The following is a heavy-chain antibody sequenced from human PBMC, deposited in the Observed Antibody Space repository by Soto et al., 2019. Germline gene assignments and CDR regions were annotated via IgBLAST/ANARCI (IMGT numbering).Heavy chain of an antibody. CDR2: IDWDDDK. V-gene: IGHV2-70*11. J-gene: IGHJ4*02. CDR1: GFSLRSSGMC. D-gene: IGHD1-1*01. Sequence: PSQTLSLTCTFSGFSLRSSGMCVSWIRQPPGKALEWLARIDWDDDKYYSTSLKTRLTISKDTSKNQVVLTVTNMDPVDTATYYCARTRVGTTRYFDYWGLGTLVTVSS. CDR3: ARTRVGTTRYFDY.